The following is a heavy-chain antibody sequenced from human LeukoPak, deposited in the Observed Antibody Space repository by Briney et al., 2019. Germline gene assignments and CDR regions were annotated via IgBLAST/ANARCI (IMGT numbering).Heavy chain of an antibody. CDR1: GFIFSSYA. CDR3: AKTPNGGGLDS. CDR2: IKQDGSEK. J-gene: IGHJ4*02. Sequence: GGSLRLSCAASGFIFSSYAMTWVRQAPGKGLEWVANIKQDGSEKYYVDSVKGRFTISRDNAKNSLYLQMNSLRAEDTAVYYCAKTPNGGGLDSWGRGTLVTVSS. D-gene: IGHD1-1*01. V-gene: IGHV3-7*03.